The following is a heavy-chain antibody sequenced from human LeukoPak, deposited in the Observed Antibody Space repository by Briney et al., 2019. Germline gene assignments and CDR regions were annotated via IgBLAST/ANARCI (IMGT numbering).Heavy chain of an antibody. CDR2: IYYSGST. J-gene: IGHJ4*02. CDR3: ARVMGYYPPPYYFDY. CDR1: GGSISSYY. Sequence: SETLSLTCTVSGGSISSYYWSWIRQPPGKGLEWIGYIYYSGSTNYNPSLKSRVTISVGTSKNQFSLKLSSVTAADTAVYYCARVMGYYPPPYYFDYWGQGTLVTVSS. D-gene: IGHD2-21*01. V-gene: IGHV4-59*01.